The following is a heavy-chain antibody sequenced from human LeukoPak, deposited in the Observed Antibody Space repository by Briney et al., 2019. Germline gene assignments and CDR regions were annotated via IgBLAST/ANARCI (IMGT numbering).Heavy chain of an antibody. D-gene: IGHD6-13*01. CDR2: IYHSGST. CDR1: GGSISSYY. J-gene: IGHJ1*01. CDR3: ARDQAAAGTIDAEYFQH. Sequence: SETLSLTCTVSGGSISSYYWSWIRQPPGKGLEWIGYIYHSGSTYYNPSLKSRVTISVDRSKNQFSLKLSSVTAADTAVYYCARDQAAAGTIDAEYFQHWGQGTLVTVSS. V-gene: IGHV4-59*12.